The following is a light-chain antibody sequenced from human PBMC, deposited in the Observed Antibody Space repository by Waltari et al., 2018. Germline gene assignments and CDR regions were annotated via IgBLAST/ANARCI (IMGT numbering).Light chain of an antibody. J-gene: IGKJ1*01. Sequence: EIVLTQSPGTLTLSPGERATLSCRASQSISRTLVWYQKKPGQAPRLLIYAASTRATGIPYRFSGIESGTDFNLTISTLEPDDFAVYYCQHYLRLPVTFGQGTNVEIK. CDR2: AAS. V-gene: IGKV3-20*01. CDR3: QHYLRLPVT. CDR1: QSISRT.